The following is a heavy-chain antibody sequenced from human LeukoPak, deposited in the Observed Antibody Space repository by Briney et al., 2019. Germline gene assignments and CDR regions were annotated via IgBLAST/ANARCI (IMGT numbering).Heavy chain of an antibody. V-gene: IGHV3-48*01. CDR1: GFTFSSYS. J-gene: IGHJ4*02. CDR3: ARESYYDILTGSSLFDY. D-gene: IGHD3-9*01. CDR2: ISSSSSTI. Sequence: GGSLRLSCAASGFTFSSYSMNWVRQAPGKGREWVSYISSSSSTIYYADSVKGRFTISRDNAKNSLYLQMNSLRAEDTAVYYCARESYYDILTGSSLFDYWGQGTLVTVSS.